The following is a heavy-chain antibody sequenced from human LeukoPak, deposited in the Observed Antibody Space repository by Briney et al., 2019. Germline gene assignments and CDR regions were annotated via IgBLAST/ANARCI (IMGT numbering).Heavy chain of an antibody. J-gene: IGHJ2*01. Sequence: SETLSLTCTVSGGSISSYYWTWIRQPAGKGLEWIGHIYTSGGTNYNPSLKSRVTMSVDTSKNQVSLKLSSVTAADTAVYYCARDQGTMVLGSGVFPDWYFDLWGRGTLVTVSS. CDR1: GGSISSYY. V-gene: IGHV4-4*07. CDR2: IYTSGGT. D-gene: IGHD3-10*01. CDR3: ARDQGTMVLGSGVFPDWYFDL.